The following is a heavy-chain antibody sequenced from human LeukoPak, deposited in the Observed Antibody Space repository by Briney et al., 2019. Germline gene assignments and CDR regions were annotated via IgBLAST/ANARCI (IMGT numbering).Heavy chain of an antibody. J-gene: IGHJ5*02. CDR3: VRDWEWKAARNSFDP. D-gene: IGHD6-6*01. CDR2: TSGDNVNT. V-gene: IGHV1-18*01. CDR1: GYTFINYG. Sequence: ASVKVSCKASGYTFINYGISWVRQARGQGLEWMGWTSGDNVNTYYAQKFLGRVIMTTDTSTTTAYMELRSLRPDDTAVYYCVRDWEWKAARNSFDPWGQGTRVTVSS.